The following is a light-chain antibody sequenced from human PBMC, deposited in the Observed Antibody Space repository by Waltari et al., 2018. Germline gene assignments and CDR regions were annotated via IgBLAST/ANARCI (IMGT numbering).Light chain of an antibody. CDR3: HSYDKTLSAWV. CDR1: TSNTGAGDD. J-gene: IGLJ3*02. V-gene: IGLV1-40*01. CDR2: ATK. Sequence: QSVLTQPPSVSGAPGQRVTVSCTGSTSNTGAGDDVQGYQQLPGGAPKLVNYATKNRPPGVHDRFSATKSDSSASLAINGLQAEDEADYYCHSYDKTLSAWVFGGGTRLTVL.